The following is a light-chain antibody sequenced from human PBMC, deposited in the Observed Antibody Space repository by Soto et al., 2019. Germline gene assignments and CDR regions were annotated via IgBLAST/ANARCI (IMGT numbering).Light chain of an antibody. CDR1: SSNIGAGYD. Sequence: QSVLTQPPSVSGAPGQRVTISCTGSSSNIGAGYDVHWYHQLPGTAPKLLIYGNTIRPSGVPDRFSGSKSGSSASLAITGLQAEDEADYYCQSYDNSLSGSRVFGTGTQLTVL. V-gene: IGLV1-40*01. J-gene: IGLJ1*01. CDR2: GNT. CDR3: QSYDNSLSGSRV.